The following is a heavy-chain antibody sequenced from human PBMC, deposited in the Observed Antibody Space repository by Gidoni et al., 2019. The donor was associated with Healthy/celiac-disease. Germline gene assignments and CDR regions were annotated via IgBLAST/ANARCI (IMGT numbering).Heavy chain of an antibody. V-gene: IGHV3-9*01. D-gene: IGHD2-15*01. CDR2: ISWNSGSI. CDR3: AKAGYCSGGSCYGYYYGMDV. Sequence: EVQLVESGVGLVQPGRSLRLSCAASGFPFDDYAMHWVRQAPGKGLEWVSGISWNSGSIGYADSVKGRFTISRDNAKNSLYLQMNSLRAEDTALYYCAKAGYCSGGSCYGYYYGMDVWGQGTTVTVSS. J-gene: IGHJ6*02. CDR1: GFPFDDYA.